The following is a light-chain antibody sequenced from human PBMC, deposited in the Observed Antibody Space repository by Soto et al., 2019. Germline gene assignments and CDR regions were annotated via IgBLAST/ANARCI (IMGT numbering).Light chain of an antibody. V-gene: IGKV3-20*01. CDR2: GVS. Sequence: ESVLKQSPGTLSLSPGERATLSCRATQSVTNNYFAWYQEKPGQSPRLLIYGVSSRATDIPDRISGSGSVTDFNLTISRIEPEDFVVYYGQQYSSLQHTFGQGNNLEVK. CDR3: QQYSSLQHT. J-gene: IGKJ2*01. CDR1: QSVTNNY.